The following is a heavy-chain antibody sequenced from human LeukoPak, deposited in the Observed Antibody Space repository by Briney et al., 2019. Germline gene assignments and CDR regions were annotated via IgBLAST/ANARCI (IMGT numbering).Heavy chain of an antibody. CDR1: GGSISSSSYY. V-gene: IGHV4-39*01. CDR2: IYYSGST. J-gene: IGHJ4*02. D-gene: IGHD6-19*01. Sequence: SETLSLTCTVSGGSISSSSYYWGWIRQPPGKGLEWIGSIYYSGSTYYNPSLKSRVTISVDTSKNQFSLKLSSVTAADTAVYYCAIQPVAGPDYWGQGTLVTVSS. CDR3: AIQPVAGPDY.